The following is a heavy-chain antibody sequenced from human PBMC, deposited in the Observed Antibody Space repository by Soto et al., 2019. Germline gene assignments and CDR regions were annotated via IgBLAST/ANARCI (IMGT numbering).Heavy chain of an antibody. Sequence: ASVQVSCEASGYTFTSYDINWVRQATGHGLERMGWQNPHSGHTGHAQKSQSRDTRTKNTSISTAYMELSSLRSEHMAVYYCATARVTAMVRGFDHWGQGTLVTVSS. CDR1: GYTFTSYD. V-gene: IGHV1-8*02. CDR3: ATARVTAMVRGFDH. D-gene: IGHD3-10*01. J-gene: IGHJ4*02. CDR2: QNPHSGHT.